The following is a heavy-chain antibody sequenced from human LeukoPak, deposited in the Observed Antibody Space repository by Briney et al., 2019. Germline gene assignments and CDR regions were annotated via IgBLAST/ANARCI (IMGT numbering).Heavy chain of an antibody. D-gene: IGHD6-13*01. CDR1: GYTFTSYD. CDR2: MNPNSGNT. Sequence: ASVKVSCKASGYTFTSYDINWVRQAPGQGLEWMGWMNPNSGNTGYAQKFQGRVTMTRNTSISTAYMELSRLRSEDTAVYYCARRPIAAAGWGYYYYYYGMDVWGQGTTVTVSS. J-gene: IGHJ6*02. CDR3: ARRPIAAAGWGYYYYYYGMDV. V-gene: IGHV1-8*01.